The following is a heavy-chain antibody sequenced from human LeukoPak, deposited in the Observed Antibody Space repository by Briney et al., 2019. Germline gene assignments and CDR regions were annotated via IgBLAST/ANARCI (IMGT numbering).Heavy chain of an antibody. Sequence: SETLSLTCTVSGGSISSGSYYWSWIRQPAGKGLEWIGRIYTSGSTNYNPSLKSRVTISVDTSKNQFSLKLSSVTAADTAVYYCARDSPGSDYYDSSVLYMDVWGKGTTVTISS. CDR3: ARDSPGSDYYDSSVLYMDV. J-gene: IGHJ6*03. D-gene: IGHD3-22*01. V-gene: IGHV4-61*02. CDR1: GGSISSGSYY. CDR2: IYTSGST.